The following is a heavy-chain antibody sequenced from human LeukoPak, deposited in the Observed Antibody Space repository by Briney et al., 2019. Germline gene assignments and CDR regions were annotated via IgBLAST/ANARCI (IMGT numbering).Heavy chain of an antibody. V-gene: IGHV1-69*13. Sequence: ASVKVSCKASGGTFSSYAISWVRQAPGQGLKWMGGIIPIFGTANYAQKFQGRVTITADESTSTAYMELSSLRSEDTAVYYCARDIGHCSGGSCYSDYWGQGTLVTVSS. D-gene: IGHD2-15*01. CDR3: ARDIGHCSGGSCYSDY. J-gene: IGHJ4*02. CDR2: IIPIFGTA. CDR1: GGTFSSYA.